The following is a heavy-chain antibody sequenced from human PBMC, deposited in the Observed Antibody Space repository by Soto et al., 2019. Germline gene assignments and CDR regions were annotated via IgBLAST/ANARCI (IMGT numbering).Heavy chain of an antibody. CDR3: AREDDGGDSDYYDLDV. CDR2: IHYSGSI. V-gene: IGHV4-30-4*01. D-gene: IGHD2-21*02. J-gene: IGHJ6*02. Sequence: QVQLQESGPGLVRPSQTLSLTCTVSGGSISTDHYHWTWIRQAPGKGREWIGYIHYSGSIPFNPSPQSPVAKSVDTSKIRVSLMPSSVTAPDTHVYFCAREDDGGDSDYYDLDVWGQVTTVTLSS. CDR1: GGSISTDHYH.